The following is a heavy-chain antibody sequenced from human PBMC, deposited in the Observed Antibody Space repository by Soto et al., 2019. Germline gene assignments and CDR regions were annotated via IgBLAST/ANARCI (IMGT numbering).Heavy chain of an antibody. CDR1: GFSFSSYA. CDR3: ARWSYLDY. Sequence: EVQLLESGGGLVQPGGSLRLSCAASGFSFSSYAMSWLRQAPGKGLEWVSTISGSDGKTFYADSVKGRFYISRDTSDNMLYLHMNSLREDDTAVYYCARWSYLDYWGQGARVTVSS. CDR2: ISGSDGKT. J-gene: IGHJ4*02. D-gene: IGHD2-15*01. V-gene: IGHV3-23*01.